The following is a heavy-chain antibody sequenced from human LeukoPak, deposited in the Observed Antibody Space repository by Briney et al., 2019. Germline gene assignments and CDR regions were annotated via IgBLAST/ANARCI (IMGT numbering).Heavy chain of an antibody. J-gene: IGHJ6*03. D-gene: IGHD3-10*01. CDR2: INPNSGGT. V-gene: IGHV1-2*02. Sequence: ASVKVSCKASGYTFTANYMHWVRQAPGQGLEWMGWINPNSGGTNYAQKFQGRVTMTRDTSISTAYMELSRLRSDDTAVYYCARGLLLSRSRYYYYYYMDVWGKGTTVTISS. CDR3: ARGLLLSRSRYYYYYYMDV. CDR1: GYTFTANY.